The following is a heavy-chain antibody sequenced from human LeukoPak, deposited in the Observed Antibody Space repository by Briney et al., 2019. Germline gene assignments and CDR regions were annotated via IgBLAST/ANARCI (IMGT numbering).Heavy chain of an antibody. CDR2: IYHSGST. J-gene: IGHJ4*02. CDR1: GGSISTYY. D-gene: IGHD3-16*02. V-gene: IGHV4-59*01. Sequence: SETLSLTCTVSGGSISTYYWNWIRQPPGKGLEWIGYIYHSGSTNYNPSLQSRVTISVDTSKNQFSLNLNSVTAADTAVYYCARDIERPSCYWGQGTLVTVSS. CDR3: ARDIERPSCY.